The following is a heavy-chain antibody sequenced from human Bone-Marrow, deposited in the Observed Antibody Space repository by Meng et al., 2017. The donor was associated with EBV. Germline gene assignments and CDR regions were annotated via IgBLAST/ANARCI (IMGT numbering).Heavy chain of an antibody. CDR2: IKSESGGT. J-gene: IGHJ4*02. CDR1: GHTFSDYY. Sequence: VLRVQAGVEVKKRGALVKVSYKTAGHTFSDYYIRWVRQAPGQGLEWRGRIKSESGGTHYAQTFQSRMTMTRDTSISTAYMELTSLRSDDTAMCYCARDGDMPVAADWGQGTLVTVSS. CDR3: ARDGDMPVAAD. V-gene: IGHV1-2*06. D-gene: IGHD6-19*01.